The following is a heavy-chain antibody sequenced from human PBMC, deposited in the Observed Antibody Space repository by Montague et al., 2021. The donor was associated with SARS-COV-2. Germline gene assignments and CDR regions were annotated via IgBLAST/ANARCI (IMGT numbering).Heavy chain of an antibody. CDR2: MYYTGKT. V-gene: IGHV4-59*01. CDR1: GGSIRSYY. J-gene: IGHJ4*02. Sequence: SETLSLTCSVSGGSIRSYYWSWIRLPPGKGLEWLGNMYYTGKTTXXPSLTSRVTISVDTSRRQFSLRLTSVTAADTAVYFCAGFRSGYVDKWSQGTLVTVSS. D-gene: IGHD3-3*01. CDR3: AGFRSGYVDK.